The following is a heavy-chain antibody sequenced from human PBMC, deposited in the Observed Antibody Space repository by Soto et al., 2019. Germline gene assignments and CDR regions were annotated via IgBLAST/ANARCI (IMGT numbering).Heavy chain of an antibody. CDR1: GFTFSNAW. Sequence: KPGGSLRLSCAASGFTFSNAWMSWVRQAPGKGLEWVGRIKSKTDGGTTDYAAPVKGRFTISRDDSKNTLYLQMNSLKTEDTAVYYCTTDTKFVVPAATTYYYYGMDVWGQGTTVTVSS. V-gene: IGHV3-15*01. D-gene: IGHD2-2*01. J-gene: IGHJ6*02. CDR2: IKSKTDGGTT. CDR3: TTDTKFVVPAATTYYYYGMDV.